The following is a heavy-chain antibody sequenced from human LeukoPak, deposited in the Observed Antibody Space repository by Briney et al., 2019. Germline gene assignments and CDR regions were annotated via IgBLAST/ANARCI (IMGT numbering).Heavy chain of an antibody. J-gene: IGHJ3*02. V-gene: IGHV1-18*01. Sequence: ASVKVSCKASGYTFNTYGISWGRQAPGQGLEWMGWISPYNGNTKYAQKVKGRVTMTTDTSTSTGYMELRGLRSDDTAVYYCARVGDIYGPDAFDIWGQGTMVTVSS. CDR3: ARVGDIYGPDAFDI. CDR1: GYTFNTYG. CDR2: ISPYNGNT. D-gene: IGHD3-9*01.